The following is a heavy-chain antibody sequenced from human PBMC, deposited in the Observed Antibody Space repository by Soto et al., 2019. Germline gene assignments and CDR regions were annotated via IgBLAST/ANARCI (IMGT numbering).Heavy chain of an antibody. V-gene: IGHV1-18*01. CDR1: GYTFTSYG. Sequence: ASVKVSCKASGYTFTSYGISWVRQAPGQGLEWMGWISAYNGNTNYAQKLQGRVTMTTDTSTSTAYMELRSLRSDDTAVYYCARDGGDSSGYYFYYYYGMDVWGQGTTVPVS. J-gene: IGHJ6*02. D-gene: IGHD3-22*01. CDR3: ARDGGDSSGYYFYYYYGMDV. CDR2: ISAYNGNT.